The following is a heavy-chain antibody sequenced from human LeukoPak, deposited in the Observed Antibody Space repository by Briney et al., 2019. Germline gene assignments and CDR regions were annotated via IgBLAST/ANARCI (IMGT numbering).Heavy chain of an antibody. CDR1: GGSFSGYY. D-gene: IGHD5-24*01. CDR2: INHSGST. V-gene: IGHV4-34*01. Sequence: SETLSLTCAVYGGSFSGYYWSWIRQPPGKGLEWIEEINHSGSTNYNPSLKSRVTISVDTSKNQFSLKLSSVTAADTAVYYCARGEMEAFDIWGQGTMVTVSS. CDR3: ARGEMEAFDI. J-gene: IGHJ3*02.